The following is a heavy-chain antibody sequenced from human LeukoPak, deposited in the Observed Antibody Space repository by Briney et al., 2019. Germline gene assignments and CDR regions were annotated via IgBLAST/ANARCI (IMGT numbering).Heavy chain of an antibody. CDR1: GFTFSSYW. V-gene: IGHV3-7*01. D-gene: IGHD2/OR15-2a*01. CDR2: IKQDGSEK. CDR3: GRDRNRAFDI. J-gene: IGHJ3*02. Sequence: GGSLRLSCAASGFTFSSYWMSWVRQAPGKGLEWVANIKQDGSEKYYVDSVKGRFTISRDNAKNTLYLQMNSLSAEDAAVYYCGRDRNRAFDIWGQGTMVTVSS.